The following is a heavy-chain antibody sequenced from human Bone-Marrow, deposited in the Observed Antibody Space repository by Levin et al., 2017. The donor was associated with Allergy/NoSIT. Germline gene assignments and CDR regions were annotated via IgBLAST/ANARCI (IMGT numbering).Heavy chain of an antibody. V-gene: IGHV3-48*03. D-gene: IGHD3-3*01. J-gene: IGHJ4*02. CDR1: GFTFSSYE. CDR2: IGSSGSTI. Sequence: QTGGSLRLSCAASGFTFSSYEMNWVRQAPGKGLEWVSYIGSSGSTIYYADSVKGRFTISRDNAKNSLYLQMNSLRAEDTAVYYCARQLGNFWSGYNYFDYWGQGTLVTVSS. CDR3: ARQLGNFWSGYNYFDY.